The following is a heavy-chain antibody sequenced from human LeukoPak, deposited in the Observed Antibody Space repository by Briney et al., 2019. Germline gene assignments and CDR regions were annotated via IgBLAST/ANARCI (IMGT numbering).Heavy chain of an antibody. Sequence: PGGSXXLSCAASGFTFSSYAMSWVXQAPEKGLEWVSAISGSGGSTYYADSVKGRFTISRDNSKNTLHLQMNSLRAEDTAVYYCAKAVPITMVRGVINGNWFDPWGQGTLVTVSS. J-gene: IGHJ5*02. CDR1: GFTFSSYA. D-gene: IGHD3-10*01. CDR3: AKAVPITMVRGVINGNWFDP. CDR2: ISGSGGST. V-gene: IGHV3-23*01.